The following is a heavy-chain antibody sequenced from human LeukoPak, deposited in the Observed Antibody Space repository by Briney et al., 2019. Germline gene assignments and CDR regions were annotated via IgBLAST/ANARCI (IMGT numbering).Heavy chain of an antibody. CDR1: GFTFSSYW. J-gene: IGHJ4*02. V-gene: IGHV3-23*01. CDR3: AKDYDFWSGYYPD. Sequence: GGSLRLSCAASGFTFSSYWMQWVRQAPGKGLEWVSAMSGNGGSIGYADSVKGRFTISRDNSKNTLYLQMNSLRAEDTAVYYCAKDYDFWSGYYPDWGQGTLVTVSS. CDR2: MSGNGGSI. D-gene: IGHD3-3*01.